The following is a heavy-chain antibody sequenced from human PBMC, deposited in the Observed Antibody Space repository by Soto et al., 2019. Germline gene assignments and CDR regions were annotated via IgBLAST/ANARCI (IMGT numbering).Heavy chain of an antibody. CDR2: VYFSGTT. Sequence: ASETLSLTCTVSGVSITTTSYYWGWIRQPPGKGLEWIGSVYFSGTTYYNPSLKSRVTISVDTSKNHFSLRLSSVTAADTAIYYCARHGSYWGQGARVTVS. J-gene: IGHJ4*02. V-gene: IGHV4-39*01. CDR3: ARHGSY. CDR1: GVSITTTSYY.